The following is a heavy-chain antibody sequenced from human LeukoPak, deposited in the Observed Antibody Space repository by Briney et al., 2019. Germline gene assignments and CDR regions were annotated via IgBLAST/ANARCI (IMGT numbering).Heavy chain of an antibody. J-gene: IGHJ6*02. D-gene: IGHD2-15*01. V-gene: IGHV1-18*01. CDR1: GYTFTSYG. CDR2: ISAYNGNT. Sequence: ASVKVSCKASGYTFTSYGISWVRQAPGQGLEWMGWISAYNGNTNYAQKLQGRVTMTTDTSTSTAHMELRSLRSDDTAVYYCARDYCSGGSCYYYYGMDVWGQGTTVTVSS. CDR3: ARDYCSGGSCYYYYGMDV.